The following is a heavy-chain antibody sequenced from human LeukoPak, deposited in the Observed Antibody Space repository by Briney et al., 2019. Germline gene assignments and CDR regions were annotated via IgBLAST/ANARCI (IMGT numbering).Heavy chain of an antibody. CDR1: GFTFINYA. V-gene: IGHV3-23*01. CDR3: ETTAQPNYGGNSDY. D-gene: IGHD4-23*01. J-gene: IGHJ4*02. CDR2: ISGSGGST. Sequence: PGGSLRLSCAASGFTFINYAVTWVRQAPGKGLEWVSVISGSGGSTYYADSVKGRFTISRDNSKNTLYLQMNSLRAEDTAVYYCETTAQPNYGGNSDYWGQGTLVTVSS.